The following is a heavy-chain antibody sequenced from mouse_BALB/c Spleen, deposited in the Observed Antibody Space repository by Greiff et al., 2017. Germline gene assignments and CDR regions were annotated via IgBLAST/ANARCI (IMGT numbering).Heavy chain of an antibody. V-gene: IGHV2-6-7*01. CDR3: ARDNYASWVAY. D-gene: IGHD2-1*01. Sequence: QVQLKQSGPGLVAPSQSLSITCTVSGFSLTGYGVNWVRQPPGKGLEWLGMIWGDGSTDYNSALKSRLSISKDNSKRQVFLKMNSLQTDDTARYYCARDNYASWVAYWGKGTLVTVSA. CDR1: GFSLTGYG. CDR2: IWGDGST. J-gene: IGHJ3*01.